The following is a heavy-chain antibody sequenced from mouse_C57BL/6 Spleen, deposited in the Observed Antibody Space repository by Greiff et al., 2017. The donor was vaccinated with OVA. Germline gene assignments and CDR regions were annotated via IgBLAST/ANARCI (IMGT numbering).Heavy chain of an antibody. CDR3: ARQDGYLPWYGDV. D-gene: IGHD2-3*01. CDR1: GYSFTGYY. CDR2: INPSTGGT. V-gene: IGHV1-42*01. J-gene: IGHJ1*03. Sequence: VQLQQSGPELVKPGASVKISCKASGYSFTGYYMNWVKQSPEKSLEWIGEINPSTGGTTYNQKFKAKATLTVDKSSSTAYMQLKSLTSEDSAVYYCARQDGYLPWYGDVWGTGTTVTVSS.